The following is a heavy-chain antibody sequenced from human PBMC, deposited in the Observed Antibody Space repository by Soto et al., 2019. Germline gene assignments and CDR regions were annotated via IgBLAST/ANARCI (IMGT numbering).Heavy chain of an antibody. D-gene: IGHD3-3*01. Sequence: GGSLRLSCAASGFTFSSYGMHWVRQAPGKGLEWVAVIWYDGSNKYYADSVKGRFTISRDNSKNTLYLQMNSLRAEDTAVYYCARDQASRFLEWLSHFGMDVWGQGTTVTVSS. J-gene: IGHJ6*02. CDR2: IWYDGSNK. CDR3: ARDQASRFLEWLSHFGMDV. V-gene: IGHV3-33*01. CDR1: GFTFSSYG.